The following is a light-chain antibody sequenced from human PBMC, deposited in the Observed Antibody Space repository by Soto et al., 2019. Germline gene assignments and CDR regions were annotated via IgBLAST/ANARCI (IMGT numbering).Light chain of an antibody. Sequence: ALTQPASVSGSPGQSITISCTGTSSDVGGYNYVSWYQHHPGKAPKLMIFDVSNRPSGVSNRFSGSKSGNTASLTTSGLQAEDEADYYCSSYTASSTYVFGTGTKVTVL. J-gene: IGLJ1*01. CDR1: SSDVGGYNY. CDR2: DVS. CDR3: SSYTASSTYV. V-gene: IGLV2-14*03.